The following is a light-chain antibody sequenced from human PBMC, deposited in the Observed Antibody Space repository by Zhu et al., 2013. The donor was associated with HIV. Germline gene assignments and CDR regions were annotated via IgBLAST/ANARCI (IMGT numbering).Light chain of an antibody. Sequence: QSALTQPPSASGSPGQSVTISCTGTSSDVGAYNYVSWYQHHPGKAPKLIIYEVSERPTGVPDRFYGSKSGNTASLTVSGLQAEDEADYYCSSYAGTTIWIFGGGTKLTVL. J-gene: IGLJ2*01. CDR1: SSDVGAYNY. V-gene: IGLV2-8*01. CDR3: SSYAGTTIWI. CDR2: EVS.